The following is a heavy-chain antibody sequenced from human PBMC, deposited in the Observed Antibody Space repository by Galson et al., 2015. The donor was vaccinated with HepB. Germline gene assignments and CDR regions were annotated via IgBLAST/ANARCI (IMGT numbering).Heavy chain of an antibody. CDR1: GYSFTSYG. Sequence: SVKVSCKASGYSFTSYGVTWVRQAPGQGLQWMGWISGHNGRAIYAQEFQDRVTLTTDTSTTTASMEVRRLTSDDTAIYYCARDLAAETTDAFDIWGQGTMVIVSS. D-gene: IGHD6-13*01. CDR2: ISGHNGRA. V-gene: IGHV1-18*01. CDR3: ARDLAAETTDAFDI. J-gene: IGHJ3*02.